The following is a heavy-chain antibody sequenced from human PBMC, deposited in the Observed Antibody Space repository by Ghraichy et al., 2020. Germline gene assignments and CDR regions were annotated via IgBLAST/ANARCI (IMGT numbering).Heavy chain of an antibody. J-gene: IGHJ3*02. CDR1: GFTFSIYG. CDR2: IRYDGSNK. Sequence: LSLTCAASGFTFSIYGMHWVRQAPGKGLEWVAFIRYDGSNKYYADSVKGRFTISRDNSKNTLYLQMNSLRAEDTAVYYCAKVPGGGLMRRLVPDAFDIWGQGTMVTVSS. D-gene: IGHD2-8*02. CDR3: AKVPGGGLMRRLVPDAFDI. V-gene: IGHV3-30*02.